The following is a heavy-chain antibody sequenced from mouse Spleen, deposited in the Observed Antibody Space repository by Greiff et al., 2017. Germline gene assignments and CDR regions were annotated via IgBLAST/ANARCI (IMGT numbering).Heavy chain of an antibody. J-gene: IGHJ2*01. CDR2: ISSGGSYT. V-gene: IGHV5-9-3*01. CDR3: ARREELGPVYFDY. Sequence: EVQLVESGGGLVKPGGSLKLSCAASGFTFSSYAMSWVRQTPEKRLEWVATISSGGSYTYYPDSVKGRFTISRDNAKNTLYLQMSSLRSEDTAMYYCARREELGPVYFDYWGQGTTLTVSS. CDR1: GFTFSSYA. D-gene: IGHD4-1*01.